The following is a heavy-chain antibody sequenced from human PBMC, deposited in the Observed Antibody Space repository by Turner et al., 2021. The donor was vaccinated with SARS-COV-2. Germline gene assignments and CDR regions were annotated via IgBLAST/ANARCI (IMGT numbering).Heavy chain of an antibody. CDR1: GGSISSYY. V-gene: IGHV4-59*01. J-gene: IGHJ4*02. CDR3: GRVSSPVAGIDY. D-gene: IGHD6-19*01. CDR2: IYYSGST. Sequence: QVQLQESGPGLVKPSETLSLTCTVSGGSISSYYWSWIRQPPGKGLAWIGYIYYSGSTKYNPSLKSRVTISVDTSKNQFSLKLSSVTAADTAVYYCGRVSSPVAGIDYWGQGTLVTVSS.